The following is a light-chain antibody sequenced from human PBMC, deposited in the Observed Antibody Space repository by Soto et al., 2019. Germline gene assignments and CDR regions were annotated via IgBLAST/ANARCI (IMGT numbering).Light chain of an antibody. CDR3: QQYNSDSGLT. Sequence: DIQMTQFPSTLSASVGDRVTITCRASQSISRWLAWYQQRPGKAPKLLIHSASSLDSGVPSRFSGSGSGTEFTLPINSLQPDDFTTYYCQQYNSDSGLTFGGGTKVEIK. CDR2: SAS. J-gene: IGKJ4*01. CDR1: QSISRW. V-gene: IGKV1-5*03.